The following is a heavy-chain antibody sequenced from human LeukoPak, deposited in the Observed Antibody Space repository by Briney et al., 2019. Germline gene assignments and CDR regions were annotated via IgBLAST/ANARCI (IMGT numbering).Heavy chain of an antibody. Sequence: SETLSLTCAVSGGSISSGGHSWSWIRQPPGKGLEWIGEINHSGSTNYNPSLKSRVTISVDTSKNQFSLKLSSVTAADTAVYYCARAAKYDILTGTFDYWGQGTLVTVSS. J-gene: IGHJ4*02. CDR3: ARAAKYDILTGTFDY. CDR1: GGSISSGGHS. CDR2: INHSGST. V-gene: IGHV4-30-2*01. D-gene: IGHD3-9*01.